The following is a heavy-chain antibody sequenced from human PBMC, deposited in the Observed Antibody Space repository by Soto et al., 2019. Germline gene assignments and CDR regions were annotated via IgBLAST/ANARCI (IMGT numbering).Heavy chain of an antibody. CDR3: AKEYSSFYFDY. CDR1: GGTFSSYA. CDR2: IIPIFGTA. V-gene: IGHV1-69*13. J-gene: IGHJ4*02. Sequence: GASVKVSCKASGGTFSSYAISWVRQAPGQGLEWMGGIIPIFGTANYAQKFQGRVTITADESTSTAYMELSSLRSEDTAAYYCAKEYSSFYFDYWGQGTLVTVSS. D-gene: IGHD6-6*01.